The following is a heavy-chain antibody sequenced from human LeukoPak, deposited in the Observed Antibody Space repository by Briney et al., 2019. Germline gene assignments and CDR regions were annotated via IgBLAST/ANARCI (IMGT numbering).Heavy chain of an antibody. Sequence: NPGGSLRLSCAASGFTFSRYTMNWVRQAPGKGLEWVSSISSSSSYIYYADSVKGRFTIFRDNAKNSLYLQMNSLRAEDTAVYYCARADSDSSSYFDYWGQGTLVTVSS. CDR3: ARADSDSSSYFDY. J-gene: IGHJ4*02. CDR1: GFTFSRYT. CDR2: ISSSSSYI. V-gene: IGHV3-21*01. D-gene: IGHD3-22*01.